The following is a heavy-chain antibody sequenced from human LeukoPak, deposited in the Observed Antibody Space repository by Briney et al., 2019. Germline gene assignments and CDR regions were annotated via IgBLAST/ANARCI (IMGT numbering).Heavy chain of an antibody. V-gene: IGHV1-69*13. CDR2: IIPIFGTA. CDR1: GGTFSSYA. Sequence: GASVNVSCKASGGTFSSYAISWVRQAPGQGLEWMGGIIPIFGTANYAQKFQGRVTITADESTSTAYMELSSLRSEDTAVYYCARRLYDFWSGYYLPHFDYWGQGTLVTVSS. D-gene: IGHD3-3*01. CDR3: ARRLYDFWSGYYLPHFDY. J-gene: IGHJ4*02.